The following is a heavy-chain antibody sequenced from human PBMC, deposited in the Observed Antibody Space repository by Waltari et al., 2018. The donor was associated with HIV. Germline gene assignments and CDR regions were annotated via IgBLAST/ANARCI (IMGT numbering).Heavy chain of an antibody. CDR1: GSTFTGYY. D-gene: IGHD3-22*01. Sequence: QVQLVQSGAEVKKPGASVKVSCKASGSTFTGYYMHWVRQAPGQGLEWMGWINPNSGGTNYAQKFQGRVTMTRDTSISTAYMELSRLRSDDTAVYYCARGLTMIVVVTPGAFDIWGQGTMVTVSS. J-gene: IGHJ3*02. CDR3: ARGLTMIVVVTPGAFDI. CDR2: INPNSGGT. V-gene: IGHV1-2*02.